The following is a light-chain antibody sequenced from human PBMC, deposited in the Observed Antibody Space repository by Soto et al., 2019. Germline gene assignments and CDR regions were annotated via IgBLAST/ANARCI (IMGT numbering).Light chain of an antibody. CDR3: QQYGSSPKT. Sequence: EIVLTQSPGTLSLSPGDRATLSCRASQTISSTYLAWYQQKPGQAPRLLIYAASTRATGIPDRFSGSGSGTDFTLTISRLEPEDFAVYSCQQYGSSPKTFSQGTKVEI. J-gene: IGKJ1*01. V-gene: IGKV3-20*01. CDR2: AAS. CDR1: QTISSTY.